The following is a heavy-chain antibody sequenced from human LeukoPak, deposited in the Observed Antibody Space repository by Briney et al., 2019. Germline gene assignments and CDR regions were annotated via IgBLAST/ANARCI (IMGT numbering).Heavy chain of an antibody. D-gene: IGHD3-9*01. Sequence: SETLSLTCSVSGDYITTTNYYWAWIRQPPGKGLEWIASVFYSGTTYYNPSLKSRVTISMDTSRKQISLRLTSVTATDTAIYYCARRSRLYRHETTGYHDSWGQGTLVTVSS. V-gene: IGHV4-39*01. CDR1: GDYITTTNYY. CDR2: VFYSGTT. J-gene: IGHJ4*02. CDR3: ARRSRLYRHETTGYHDS.